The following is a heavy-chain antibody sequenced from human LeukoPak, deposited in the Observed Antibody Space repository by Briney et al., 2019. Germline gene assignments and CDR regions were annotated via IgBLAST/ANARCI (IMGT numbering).Heavy chain of an antibody. V-gene: IGHV3-9*01. D-gene: IGHD4-11*01. CDR1: GFTFDDYA. CDR3: AKDDYNGSVDY. Sequence: PGRSLLLSCAASGFTFDDYAMHGGRPAPRKGLEWVAGINRNSASIGYAGSVKGRFTISRDNAKNSLYLQMNSLRAEDTALYYCAKDDYNGSVDYWGQGTLVTVSS. CDR2: INRNSASI. J-gene: IGHJ4*02.